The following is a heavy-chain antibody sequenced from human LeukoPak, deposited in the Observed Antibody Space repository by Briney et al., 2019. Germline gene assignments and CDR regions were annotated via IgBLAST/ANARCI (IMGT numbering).Heavy chain of an antibody. CDR1: GGSISSYY. Sequence: SETLSLTCTVSGGSISSYYWSWIRQPPEKGLEWIGYIYYSGSTNYNPSLKSRVTISIDTSKNQFSLKLSSVTAADTAVYYCARRDHYGSGGDHWGQGILVTVSS. D-gene: IGHD3-10*01. V-gene: IGHV4-59*08. CDR3: ARRDHYGSGGDH. CDR2: IYYSGST. J-gene: IGHJ4*02.